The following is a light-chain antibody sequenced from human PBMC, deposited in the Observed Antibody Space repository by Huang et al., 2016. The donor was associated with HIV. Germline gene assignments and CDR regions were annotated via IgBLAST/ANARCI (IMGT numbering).Light chain of an antibody. CDR2: GAS. J-gene: IGKJ2*01. Sequence: EIVMTQSPATLSVSPGERATRSCRASQSVSSNLAWYQVKPGQAPRLLIYGASTRATGIPARFSGSGSGTEFTLTIRSLQSEDFAVYYCQQYNKWPAYTFGQGTKLEIK. CDR3: QQYNKWPAYT. V-gene: IGKV3-15*01. CDR1: QSVSSN.